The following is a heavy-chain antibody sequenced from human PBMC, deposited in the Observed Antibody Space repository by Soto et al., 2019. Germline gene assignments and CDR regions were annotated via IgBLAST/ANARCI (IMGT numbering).Heavy chain of an antibody. Sequence: SLRLSCAASGFTFSSYGMHWVRQAPGKGLEWVAVISYDGSNKYYADSVKGRFTISRDNSKNTLYLQMNSLRAEDTAVYYCAKDRALDGWTFDYWGQGTRVTVSS. D-gene: IGHD6-19*01. J-gene: IGHJ4*02. V-gene: IGHV3-30*18. CDR1: GFTFSSYG. CDR2: ISYDGSNK. CDR3: AKDRALDGWTFDY.